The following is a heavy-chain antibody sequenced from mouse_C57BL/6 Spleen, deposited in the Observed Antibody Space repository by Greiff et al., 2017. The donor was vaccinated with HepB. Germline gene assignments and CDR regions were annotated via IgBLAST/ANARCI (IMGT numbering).Heavy chain of an antibody. CDR1: GYTFTSYW. J-gene: IGHJ1*03. CDR3: ARSPFYGSSWYFDV. D-gene: IGHD1-1*01. CDR2: IHPNSGST. Sequence: QVQLQQPGAELVKPGASVKLSCKASGYTFTSYWMHWVKQRPGQGLEWIGMIHPNSGSTNYNEKFKSKATLTVDKSSSTAYMQLSSLTSEDSAVYYRARSPFYGSSWYFDVWGTGTTVTVSS. V-gene: IGHV1-64*01.